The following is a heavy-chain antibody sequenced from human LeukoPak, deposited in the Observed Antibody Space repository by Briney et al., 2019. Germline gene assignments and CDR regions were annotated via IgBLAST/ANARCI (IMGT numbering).Heavy chain of an antibody. CDR2: IWPSGST. J-gene: IGHJ4*02. CDR3: ARKGPEHLPTYFDH. V-gene: IGHV4-4*08. Sequence: PSETLSLTCTVSGGSISGYYWNWIRQTPGQGLEWIGYIWPSGSTNYNPSLSGRVAISLDKSRNHFTLMVTAVTAADTAFYYCARKGPEHLPTYFDHWGRGILVTVSS. D-gene: IGHD2-21*01. CDR1: GGSISGYY.